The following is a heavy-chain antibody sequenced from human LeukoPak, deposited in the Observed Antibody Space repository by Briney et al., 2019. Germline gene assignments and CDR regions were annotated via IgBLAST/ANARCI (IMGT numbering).Heavy chain of an antibody. CDR2: IIPILGIA. D-gene: IGHD1-14*01. V-gene: IGHV1-69*04. Sequence: SVKVSCKASGGTFSSYAISWVRQAPGQGLEWMGRIIPILGIANYAQKFQGRVTITADKSTSTAYMELSSLRSEDTAVYYCARGPEPTAIDYWGQGTLVTVSS. J-gene: IGHJ4*02. CDR3: ARGPEPTAIDY. CDR1: GGTFSSYA.